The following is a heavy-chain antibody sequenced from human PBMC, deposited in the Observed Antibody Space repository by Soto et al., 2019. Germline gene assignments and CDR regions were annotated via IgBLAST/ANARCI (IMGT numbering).Heavy chain of an antibody. CDR1: GFTFSNYG. J-gene: IGHJ4*02. D-gene: IGHD1-7*01. Sequence: GGSLRLSCEASGFTFSNYGMHWVRQAPGKGLDWMAVISYDGSTTYYADSVKGRFTISRDNLKNTLFVQMNSLRDEDTTVYYCAKEGSGTATYAFDYWGQGTLVTVSS. CDR3: AKEGSGTATYAFDY. V-gene: IGHV3-30*18. CDR2: ISYDGSTT.